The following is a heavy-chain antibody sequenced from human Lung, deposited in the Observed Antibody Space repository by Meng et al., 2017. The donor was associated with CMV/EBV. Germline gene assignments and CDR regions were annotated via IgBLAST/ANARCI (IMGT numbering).Heavy chain of an antibody. Sequence: QVQLVQSGAEVKKPXXSVKVXCKVSGYTLTELSMHWVRQAPGKGLEWMGGFDPEDGETIYAQKFQGRVTMTEDTSTDTAYMELSSLRSEDTAVYYCATDQRYDILTGYFEYWGQGTRVTAPQ. CDR3: ATDQRYDILTGYFEY. CDR1: GYTLTELS. D-gene: IGHD3-9*01. CDR2: FDPEDGET. J-gene: IGHJ4*02. V-gene: IGHV1-24*01.